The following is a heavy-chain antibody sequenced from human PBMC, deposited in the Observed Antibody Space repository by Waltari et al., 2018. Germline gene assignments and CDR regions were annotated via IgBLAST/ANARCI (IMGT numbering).Heavy chain of an antibody. CDR2: INPIFGTA. D-gene: IGHD1-7*01. CDR3: ATITGTTLDY. V-gene: IGHV1-69*08. CDR1: GGTFSSYA. J-gene: IGHJ4*02. Sequence: QVPLVQSAADVKTPGSSVKVSCKASGGTFSSYAISWVRQAPGQGRERMGRINPIFGTANYAQKFQGRITITADKSTSTGYMELSSLRSEDTAVYYCATITGTTLDYWGQGTLVTVSS.